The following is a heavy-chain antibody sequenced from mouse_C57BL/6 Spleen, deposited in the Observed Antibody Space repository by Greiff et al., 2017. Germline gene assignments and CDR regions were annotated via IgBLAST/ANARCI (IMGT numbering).Heavy chain of an antibody. CDR1: GYTFTSYW. CDR2: INPTNGGT. V-gene: IGHV1-53*01. Sequence: VQLQQPGTELVKPGASVKLSCKASGYTFTSYWMHWVKQRPGQGLEWIGNINPTNGGTNYNQKFKGKATLTVDKSSSTAYMQLSSLPSEDSAVFYCERSRNCGGYFAVWGTETTVTVSA. J-gene: IGHJ1*03. CDR3: ERSRNCGGYFAV.